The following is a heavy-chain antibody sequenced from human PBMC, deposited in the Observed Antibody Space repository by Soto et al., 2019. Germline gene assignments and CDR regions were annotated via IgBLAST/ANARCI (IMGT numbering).Heavy chain of an antibody. CDR2: ISDSGGST. CDR1: GFTFNSYA. D-gene: IGHD3-10*01. V-gene: IGHV3-23*01. J-gene: IGHJ6*03. Sequence: VHLLESGGSLVQPGGSLRLSCAASGFTFNSYAMSWVRQAPGKGLEWVSAISDSGGSTYYADSVTGRFTISRDESTNALDMQMNNLRAEDTAVYYCAKMRGRYCGSDSGAYMDVWGKGTTVTVSS. CDR3: AKMRGRYCGSDSGAYMDV.